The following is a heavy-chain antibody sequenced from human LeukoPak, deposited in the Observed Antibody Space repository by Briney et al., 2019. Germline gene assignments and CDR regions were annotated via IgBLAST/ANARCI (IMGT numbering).Heavy chain of an antibody. D-gene: IGHD3-22*01. J-gene: IGHJ3*02. CDR1: GGSISSYY. Sequence: SETLSLTCAVSGGSISSYYWSWIRQPPGKGLEWVGNIYNRGSTNYNPSLKSRVTISVDTSKNHLSIKLSSVTAADTAVYYCARDLKVYDSSGYYAFDIWGQGTMVTVSS. V-gene: IGHV4-59*01. CDR3: ARDLKVYDSSGYYAFDI. CDR2: IYNRGST.